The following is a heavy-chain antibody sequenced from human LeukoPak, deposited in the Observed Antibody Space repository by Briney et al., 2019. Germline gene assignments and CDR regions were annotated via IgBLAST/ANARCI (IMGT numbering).Heavy chain of an antibody. Sequence: SVTLSLTCRVYGGSFSGYYWSWIRQPPGKGLEWIGEVNYSGSINYKPSLKSRVIISVDTSKNQFSLKLKSVTAADTAVYYCASYRYGYRGMDSWGQGTQVTVSS. CDR1: GGSFSGYY. J-gene: IGHJ5*01. D-gene: IGHD5-12*01. CDR2: VNYSGSI. CDR3: ASYRYGYRGMDS. V-gene: IGHV4-34*01.